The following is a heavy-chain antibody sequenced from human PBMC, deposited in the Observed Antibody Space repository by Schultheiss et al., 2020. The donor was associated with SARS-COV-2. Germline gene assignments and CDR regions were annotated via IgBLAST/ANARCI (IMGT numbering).Heavy chain of an antibody. Sequence: GGSLRLSCAASGFTFSSYSMNWVRQAPGKGLEWVSAISGSGGSTYYADSVKGRFTISRDNSKNTLYLQMNSLRAEDMAVYYCARDVGDHDAFDIWGQGTMVTVSS. CDR3: ARDVGDHDAFDI. CDR2: ISGSGGST. D-gene: IGHD2-15*01. V-gene: IGHV3-23*01. CDR1: GFTFSSYS. J-gene: IGHJ3*02.